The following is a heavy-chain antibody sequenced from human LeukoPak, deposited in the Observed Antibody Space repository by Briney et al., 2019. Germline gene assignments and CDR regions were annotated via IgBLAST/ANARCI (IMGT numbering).Heavy chain of an antibody. D-gene: IGHD6-6*01. CDR2: INHSGST. CDR1: GESFSGYY. CDR3: ARDMKQLVRNYYYYYGMDV. J-gene: IGHJ6*02. Sequence: PSETLSLTCAVYGESFSGYYWSWIRQPPGKGLEWIGEINHSGSTNYNPSLKSRVTISVDTSKNQFSLKLSSVTAADTAVYYCARDMKQLVRNYYYYYGMDVWGQGTTVTVSS. V-gene: IGHV4-34*01.